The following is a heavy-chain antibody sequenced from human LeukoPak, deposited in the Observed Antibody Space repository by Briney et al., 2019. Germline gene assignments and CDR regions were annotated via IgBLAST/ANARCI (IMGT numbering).Heavy chain of an antibody. CDR3: ARGEQYYYYYYMDV. CDR1: GGTFSSYA. J-gene: IGHJ6*03. D-gene: IGHD1/OR15-1a*01. Sequence: SVKVSRKASGGTFSSYAISWVRQAPGQGLEWMGGVIPIFGTANYAQKFQGRVTITADESTSTAYMELSSLRSEDTAVYYCARGEQYYYYYYMDVWGKGTTVTVSS. CDR2: VIPIFGTA. V-gene: IGHV1-69*01.